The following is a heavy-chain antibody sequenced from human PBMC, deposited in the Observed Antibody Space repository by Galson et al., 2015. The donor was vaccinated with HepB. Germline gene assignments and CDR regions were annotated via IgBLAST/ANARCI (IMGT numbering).Heavy chain of an antibody. CDR1: GFTFSNAW. V-gene: IGHV3-15*01. CDR2: IKSKTDGGTT. CDR3: TTDRGYCSSTSCFDAFDI. D-gene: IGHD2-2*01. Sequence: SLRLSCAASGFTFSNAWMSWVRQAPGKGLEWVGRIKSKTDGGTTDYAAPVKGRFTISRDDSKNTLYLQMNSLKTEDTAVYYCTTDRGYCSSTSCFDAFDIWGQGTMVTVSS. J-gene: IGHJ3*02.